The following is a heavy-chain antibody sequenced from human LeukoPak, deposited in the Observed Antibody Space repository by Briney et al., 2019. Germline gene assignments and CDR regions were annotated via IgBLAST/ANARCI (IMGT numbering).Heavy chain of an antibody. CDR1: GFTFSSYD. CDR2: IRPSGDNT. J-gene: IGHJ6*03. Sequence: GGSLRLSCAASGFTFSSYDMTWVRQAPGRGLEWVSSIRPSGDNTYYADSVKGRFTISRDNSKNTLYLQMNSLRAEDTAVYYCAKGNYNWNYVSYYYYYMDVWGKGTTVTISS. D-gene: IGHD1-7*01. V-gene: IGHV3-23*01. CDR3: AKGNYNWNYVSYYYYYMDV.